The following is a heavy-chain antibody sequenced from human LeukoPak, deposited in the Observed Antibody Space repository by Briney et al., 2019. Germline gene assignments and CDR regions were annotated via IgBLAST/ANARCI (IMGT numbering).Heavy chain of an antibody. CDR2: FDPEDGET. CDR1: GYTLTELS. V-gene: IGHV1-24*01. CDR3: ASPTGGAVAGPFDY. D-gene: IGHD6-19*01. Sequence: ASVKVSCKVSGYTLTELSMHWVRQAPGKGLEWMGGFDPEDGETIYAQKFQGRVTMTEDTSTDTAYMELSSLRSEDTAVYYCASPTGGAVAGPFDYWGQGTLVTVSS. J-gene: IGHJ4*02.